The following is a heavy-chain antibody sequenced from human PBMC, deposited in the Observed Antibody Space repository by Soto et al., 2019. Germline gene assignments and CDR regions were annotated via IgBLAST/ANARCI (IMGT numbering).Heavy chain of an antibody. CDR2: IYYTGSP. Sequence: QVQLQESGPGLVKPSETLSLTCTVSGGSISSYYWSWIRQPPGKGLEWIGYIYYTGSPNYNPPLKSRVTISVDTSKNQFSLKLSSVTAADTAVYYCARHYGYGYARDWGQGTLVTVSS. CDR3: ARHYGYGYARD. J-gene: IGHJ4*02. V-gene: IGHV4-59*08. CDR1: GGSISSYY. D-gene: IGHD5-18*01.